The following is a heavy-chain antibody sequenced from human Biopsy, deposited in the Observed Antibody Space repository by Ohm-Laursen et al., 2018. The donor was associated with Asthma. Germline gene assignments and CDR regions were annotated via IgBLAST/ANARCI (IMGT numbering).Heavy chain of an antibody. D-gene: IGHD3-10*01. CDR1: GFVLRDYT. Sequence: GSLRLSFTASGFVLRDYTMYWVRQAPGKGLDWVASICSLSRYIYHATSLIGRFTISRDNAKSSLYLQMHSLRGDDTDVYYCSRDFTIGSGSPFHFWGRGTLVTVSS. CDR2: ICSLSRYI. J-gene: IGHJ4*02. V-gene: IGHV3-21*01. CDR3: SRDFTIGSGSPFHF.